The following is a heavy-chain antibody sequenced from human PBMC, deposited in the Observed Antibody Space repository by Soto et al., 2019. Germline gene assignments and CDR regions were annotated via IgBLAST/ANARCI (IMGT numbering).Heavy chain of an antibody. J-gene: IGHJ6*02. V-gene: IGHV1-69*06. D-gene: IGHD3-10*01. CDR2: IIPIFGTA. Sequence: QVQLVQSGAEVKKPGSSVKVSCKASGGTFSSYAISWVRQAPGQGLEWMGGIIPIFGTANYAQKFQGRVTITADKSTSTAYMELSSLRSEDTAVYYCARAEGGDSPATARYYYYYGMDVWGQGTTVTVSS. CDR3: ARAEGGDSPATARYYYYYGMDV. CDR1: GGTFSSYA.